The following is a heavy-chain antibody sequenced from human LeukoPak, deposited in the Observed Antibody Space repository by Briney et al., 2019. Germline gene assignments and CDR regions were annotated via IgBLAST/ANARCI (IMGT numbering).Heavy chain of an antibody. CDR2: ISSSSSYI. V-gene: IGHV3-21*01. D-gene: IGHD5-18*01. CDR3: AREDTAMLFGAFDI. Sequence: GGSLRLSCAASGFTFSSYSMNWVRQAPGKGLEWVSSISSSSSYIYYADSVKGRFTISRDNAKNSLYLQMNSLRAEDTAVYYCAREDTAMLFGAFDIWGQGTMVTVSS. CDR1: GFTFSSYS. J-gene: IGHJ3*02.